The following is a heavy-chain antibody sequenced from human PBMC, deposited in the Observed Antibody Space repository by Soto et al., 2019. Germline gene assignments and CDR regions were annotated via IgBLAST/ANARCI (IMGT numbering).Heavy chain of an antibody. J-gene: IGHJ4*02. V-gene: IGHV3-48*02. CDR3: AKYCSSDVCFDY. CDR1: GFTFSSCS. Sequence: PXGSLRLSCASSGFTFSSCSMNWVRQAPGKGLEWVSFISGSGDTKYYAGSVKGRFTISRDNAKNSLYLQMSSLRDEDTAVYYCAKYCSSDVCFDYWGQGTLVTVSS. D-gene: IGHD2-8*01. CDR2: ISGSGDTK.